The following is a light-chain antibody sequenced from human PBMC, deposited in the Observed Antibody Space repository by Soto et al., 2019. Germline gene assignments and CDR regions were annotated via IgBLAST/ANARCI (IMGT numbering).Light chain of an antibody. CDR3: QQYNNWGT. CDR1: QSVSSSY. J-gene: IGKJ1*01. V-gene: IGKV3-15*01. Sequence: EIVLTQSPGTLSLSPGERATLSCRASQSVSSSYLAWYQHKPGQAPRLLIYGASTRATGIPARFSGSGSGTEFTLTISSLQSEDFAVYYCQQYNNWGTFGQGTKVEIK. CDR2: GAS.